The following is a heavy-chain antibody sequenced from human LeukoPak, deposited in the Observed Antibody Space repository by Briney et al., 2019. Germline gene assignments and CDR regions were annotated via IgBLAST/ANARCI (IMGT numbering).Heavy chain of an antibody. CDR3: ARVTTVTLDFDD. V-gene: IGHV3-66*01. J-gene: IGHJ4*02. CDR2: IYSGGST. CDR1: GFTVSSNY. Sequence: GGSLRLSCAASGFTVSSNYMSWVRQAPGKGLEWVSVIYSGGSTYYADSVKGRFTISRDNSKNTLYLQMNSLRAEDTAVYYCARVTTVTLDFDDWGQGTLVTVSS. D-gene: IGHD4-17*01.